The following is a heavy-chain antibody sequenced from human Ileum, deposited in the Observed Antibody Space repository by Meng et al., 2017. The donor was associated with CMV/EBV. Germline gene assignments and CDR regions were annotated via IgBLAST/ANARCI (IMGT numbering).Heavy chain of an antibody. CDR1: GFTFSDHY. V-gene: IGHV3-30*02. CDR3: AKGGSGSYPTYGMDV. J-gene: IGHJ6*02. D-gene: IGHD1-26*01. CDR2: IRFDGSYK. Sequence: GGSLRLSCAASGFTFSDHYMSWIRQAPGKGLEWVAFIRFDGSYKYYADSVKGRFTISRDNSKNTLYLQMNSLRAEDTAVYYCAKGGSGSYPTYGMDVWGQGTTVTVSS.